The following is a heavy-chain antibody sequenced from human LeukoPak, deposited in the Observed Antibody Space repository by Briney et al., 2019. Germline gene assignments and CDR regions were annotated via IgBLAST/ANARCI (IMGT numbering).Heavy chain of an antibody. CDR2: ISYDGGNK. CDR1: GFTFSSYA. V-gene: IGHV3-30-3*01. Sequence: PVGSLRLSCAASGFTFSSYAMHWVRQAPGKGLERVSVISYDGGNKYSADSVKGRFTISRDNSKNTLYLQMNSLRAEDTAVYYFSRESYDMLPGYTQSFDYWGQGTLVTVSS. J-gene: IGHJ4*02. CDR3: SRESYDMLPGYTQSFDY. D-gene: IGHD3-9*01.